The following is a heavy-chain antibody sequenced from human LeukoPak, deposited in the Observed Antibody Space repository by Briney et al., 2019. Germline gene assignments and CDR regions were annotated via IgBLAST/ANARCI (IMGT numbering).Heavy chain of an antibody. J-gene: IGHJ5*02. Sequence: PGGSLRLSCAASGFTFSSYEMNWVRQAPGKGLEWVSYISSSGSTICYADSVKGRFTISRDNAKNSLYLQMNSLRAEDTAVYYCARWYYDILTGYYWFDPWGQGTLVTVSS. CDR1: GFTFSSYE. CDR2: ISSSGSTI. D-gene: IGHD3-9*01. V-gene: IGHV3-48*03. CDR3: ARWYYDILTGYYWFDP.